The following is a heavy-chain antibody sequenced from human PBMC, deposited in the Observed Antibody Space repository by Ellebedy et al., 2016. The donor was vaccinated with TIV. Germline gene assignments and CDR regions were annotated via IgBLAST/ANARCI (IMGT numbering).Heavy chain of an antibody. CDR2: IYYSGST. CDR1: GGSISSSSYY. Sequence: SETLSLTXTVSGGSISSSSYYWGWIRQPPGKGLEWIGSIYYSGSTYYNPSLKSRVTISVDTSKNQFSLRLNALTAADTAVYYCARDQSYYGSGSYYKGTPKRYYYMDVWGKGTTVTVSS. V-gene: IGHV4-39*07. D-gene: IGHD3-10*01. CDR3: ARDQSYYGSGSYYKGTPKRYYYMDV. J-gene: IGHJ6*03.